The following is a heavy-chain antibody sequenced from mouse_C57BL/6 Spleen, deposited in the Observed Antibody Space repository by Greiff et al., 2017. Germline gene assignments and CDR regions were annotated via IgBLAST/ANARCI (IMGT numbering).Heavy chain of an antibody. CDR2: INPNNGGT. V-gene: IGHV1-22*01. CDR1: GYTFTDYN. D-gene: IGHD2-5*01. Sequence: VQLKESGPELVKPGASVKMSCKASGYTFTDYNMHWVKQSHGKSLEWIGYINPNNGGTSYHQKFKGKATLTVNKSSSTAYMELRSLTSEDSAVNYCSPYYSNYWGFAYWGQGTLVTVSA. J-gene: IGHJ3*01. CDR3: SPYYSNYWGFAY.